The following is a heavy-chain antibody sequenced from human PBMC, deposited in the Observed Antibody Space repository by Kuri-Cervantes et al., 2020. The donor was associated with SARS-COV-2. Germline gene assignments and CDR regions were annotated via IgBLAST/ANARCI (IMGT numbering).Heavy chain of an antibody. CDR3: ARDRLAAAGTTEHRH. J-gene: IGHJ1*01. CDR1: GYTFTSYG. CDR2: ISAYNGNT. V-gene: IGHV1-18*01. Sequence: ASVNVSCKASGYTFTSYGISWVRQAPGQGLEWMGWISAYNGNTNYAQKLQGRVTMTTDTSTSTAYMELRSLRSDDTAVYYCARDRLAAAGTTEHRHWGQGTLVTVSS. D-gene: IGHD6-13*01.